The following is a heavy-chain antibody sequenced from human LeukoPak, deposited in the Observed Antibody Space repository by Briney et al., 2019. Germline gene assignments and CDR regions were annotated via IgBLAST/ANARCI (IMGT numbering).Heavy chain of an antibody. CDR2: VSGGGGST. D-gene: IGHD3-22*01. CDR1: GFTFSSYV. Sequence: GGSLRLSCAASGFTFSSYVMTWVRQAPGKGLEWVASVSGGGGSTYYADSVKGRFTISRDNSKSTLYLQMNSLRDGDTAVYYYAKCLLRGYYDTSGYYFFDDWGQGTLVAVSS. CDR3: AKCLLRGYYDTSGYYFFDD. J-gene: IGHJ4*02. V-gene: IGHV3-23*01.